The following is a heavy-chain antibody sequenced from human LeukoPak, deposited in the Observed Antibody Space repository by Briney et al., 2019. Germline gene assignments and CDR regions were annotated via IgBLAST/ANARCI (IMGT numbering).Heavy chain of an antibody. CDR2: IYYSGST. J-gene: IGHJ4*02. CDR3: ARSDPTYYYDSSGYYLDY. CDR1: GGSISSYY. Sequence: SETLSLTCTVSGGSISSYYWSWIRQPPGKGLEWIGYIYYSGSTNYNPSLKSRVTISVDTSKNQFSLKLSSVTAADTAVYYCARSDPTYYYDSSGYYLDYWGQGPLVTVS. V-gene: IGHV4-59*01. D-gene: IGHD3-22*01.